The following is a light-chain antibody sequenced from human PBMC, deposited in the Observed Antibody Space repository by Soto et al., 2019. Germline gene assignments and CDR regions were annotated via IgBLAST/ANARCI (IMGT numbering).Light chain of an antibody. V-gene: IGLV2-18*02. Sequence: QSALTQPPSVSGSPGQSVTISCTGNSSDVGYYNRVSWYQQPPGTAPILIIYEVSNRPSGVPDRFSGSKSGNMASLTISGLQAEDEADYYCSSFTSGSTLWVFGGGTKVTVL. CDR2: EVS. CDR1: SSDVGYYNR. J-gene: IGLJ3*02. CDR3: SSFTSGSTLWV.